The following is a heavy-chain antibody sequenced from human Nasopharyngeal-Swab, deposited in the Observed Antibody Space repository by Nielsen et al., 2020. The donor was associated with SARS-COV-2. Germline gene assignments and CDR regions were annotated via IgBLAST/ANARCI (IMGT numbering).Heavy chain of an antibody. Sequence: SETLSLTCTVSGGSISSSSYYWGWIRQPPGKGLEWIGSIYYSGSTYHNPSLKSRVTISVDTSKNQFSLKLSSVTAADTAVYYCARHPGYCSSTSCPQPDWFDPWGQGALVTVSS. V-gene: IGHV4-39*01. CDR3: ARHPGYCSSTSCPQPDWFDP. D-gene: IGHD2-2*01. CDR1: GGSISSSSYY. J-gene: IGHJ5*02. CDR2: IYYSGST.